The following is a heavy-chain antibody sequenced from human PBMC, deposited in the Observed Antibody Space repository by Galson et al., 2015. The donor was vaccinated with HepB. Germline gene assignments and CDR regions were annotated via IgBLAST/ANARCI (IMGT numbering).Heavy chain of an antibody. J-gene: IGHJ4*02. Sequence: SLRLSCAASGFTFSSYAMHWVRQAPGKGLEWVAVISYDGSNKYYADSVKGRFTISRDNSKNTLYLQMNSLRAEDTALYYCAKESGYSYDKYFDYWGQGTLVTVSA. V-gene: IGHV3-30-3*01. CDR3: AKESGYSYDKYFDY. D-gene: IGHD5-18*01. CDR2: ISYDGSNK. CDR1: GFTFSSYA.